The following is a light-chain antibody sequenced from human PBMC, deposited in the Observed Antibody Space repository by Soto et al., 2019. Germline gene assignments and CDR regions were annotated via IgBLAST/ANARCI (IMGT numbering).Light chain of an antibody. CDR1: HSLDSY. J-gene: IGKJ1*01. CDR3: LHRSNWPT. Sequence: EIVLTQSPATLSLSPGERATLSCRASHSLDSYLAWYQKKPGQAPRLLIYDTSNRASGIPARLSGSGSGTDFTLTISSIEPEDSAVYYCLHRSNWPTFGQGTKVDIK. CDR2: DTS. V-gene: IGKV3-11*01.